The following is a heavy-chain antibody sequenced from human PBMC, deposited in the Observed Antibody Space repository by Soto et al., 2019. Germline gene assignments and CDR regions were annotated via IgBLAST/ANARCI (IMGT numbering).Heavy chain of an antibody. J-gene: IGHJ3*01. CDR3: VTSNDMPV. V-gene: IGHV3-33*01. CDR1: GFKFSKSG. CDR2: IWFDDSER. Sequence: QVQLVESGGSVVQPGWSLRLSCAASGFKFSKSGMHWVRQAPGKGLQWVAVIWFDDSERHYAESVKGQFTISRDNSKSTVYLQMNSLRAEDTSVYYCVTSNDMPVWGQGTMVTVSS. D-gene: IGHD2-2*01.